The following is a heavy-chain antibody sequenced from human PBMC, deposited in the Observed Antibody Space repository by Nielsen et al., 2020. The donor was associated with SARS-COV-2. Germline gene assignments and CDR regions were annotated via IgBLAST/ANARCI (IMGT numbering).Heavy chain of an antibody. Sequence: GGSLRLSCAASGLTFSNYAMSWVRQAPGKGLEWVAGILFDGSNKYYGASVKGRFTISRDNAKNSMSLQMNSLKVEDTAVYYCARDWSRAFDVWGQGTMVTVSS. CDR2: ILFDGSNK. CDR3: ARDWSRAFDV. V-gene: IGHV3-30*03. CDR1: GLTFSNYA. J-gene: IGHJ3*01.